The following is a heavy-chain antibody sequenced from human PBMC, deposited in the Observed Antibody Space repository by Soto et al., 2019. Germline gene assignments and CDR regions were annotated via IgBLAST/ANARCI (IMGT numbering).Heavy chain of an antibody. J-gene: IGHJ4*02. CDR1: RFTFSSYA. CDR2: ISYDVSHK. D-gene: IGHD2-2*02. CDR3: AREEAAIFDN. Sequence: GGSLRLSCAAFRFTFSSYAMHWVRQAPGKGLEWVAVISYDVSHKDHADSVKGRFTISRDNSEDTLYLQMNSLRTEDTAVYYCAREEAAIFDNWGQGTLVTVSS. V-gene: IGHV3-30-3*01.